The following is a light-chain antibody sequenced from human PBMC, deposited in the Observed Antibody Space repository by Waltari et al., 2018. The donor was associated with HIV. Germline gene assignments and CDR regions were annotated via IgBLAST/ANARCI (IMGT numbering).Light chain of an antibody. CDR1: SSNVGAGYD. CDR2: GNN. Sequence: QSVLTQPPSVSGAPGQRVTISCTGSSSNVGAGYDVHWYQQLPGTTPKLLIYGNNNRPSGVPALFSGSKSGTSASLAITGLQADDEADYYCQSYDSSLVIFGGGTKLTVL. V-gene: IGLV1-40*01. J-gene: IGLJ2*01. CDR3: QSYDSSLVI.